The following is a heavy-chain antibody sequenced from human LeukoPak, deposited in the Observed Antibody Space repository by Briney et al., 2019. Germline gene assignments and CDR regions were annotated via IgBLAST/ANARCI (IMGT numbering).Heavy chain of an antibody. V-gene: IGHV3-30*02. CDR1: GFTFSSCG. D-gene: IGHD3-10*01. J-gene: IGHJ5*02. CDR3: ANSQRGGFGGLSPGFDP. CDR2: IWYDGSNK. Sequence: PGGSLRLSCAASGFTFSSCGMHWVRQAPGKGLEWVAVIWYDGSNKYYADSVKGRFTISRDNSKNTLYLQMNSLRAEDTAVYYCANSQRGGFGGLSPGFDPWGQGTLVTVSS.